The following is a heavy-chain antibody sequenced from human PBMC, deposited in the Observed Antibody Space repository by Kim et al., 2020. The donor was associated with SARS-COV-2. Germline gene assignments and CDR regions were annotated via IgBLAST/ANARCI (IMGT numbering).Heavy chain of an antibody. D-gene: IGHD2-21*01. CDR2: ISATSDFT. V-gene: IGHV3-23*01. CDR1: GFTLSTCA. CDR3: ATRPCDGLSAPWDY. J-gene: IGHJ4*02. Sequence: GGSLRLSCVASGFTLSTCAMTWVRQAPGKGLEWVSTISATSDFTYYADSVKGRFTVSRDNSKNTLDLQMNSLRAEDTALYYCATRPCDGLSAPWDYWGQGTLVTVSS.